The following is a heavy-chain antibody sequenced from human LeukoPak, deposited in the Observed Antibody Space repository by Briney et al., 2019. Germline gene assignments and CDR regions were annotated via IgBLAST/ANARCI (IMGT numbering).Heavy chain of an antibody. CDR2: IRAYNGNT. J-gene: IGHJ4*02. CDR3: AREGLQYTLYYFDY. Sequence: ASVKVSCKASGYTFTSYGISWLRQAPGQGLEWMGWIRAYNGNTNYAQKLQGRVTMTTDTSTTTAYMELRGLRSDDTAVYYCAREGLQYTLYYFDYWGQGTLVTVSS. CDR1: GYTFTSYG. D-gene: IGHD4-11*01. V-gene: IGHV1-18*01.